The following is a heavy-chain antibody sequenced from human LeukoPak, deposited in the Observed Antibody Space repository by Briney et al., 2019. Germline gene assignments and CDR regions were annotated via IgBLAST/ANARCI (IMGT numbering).Heavy chain of an antibody. CDR2: ISGSGGST. V-gene: IGHV3-23*01. D-gene: IGHD3-16*01. CDR1: GFTFSSYA. CDR3: AKCLFQVGYFDY. J-gene: IGHJ4*02. Sequence: PGGSLRLSCAASGFTFSSYAMSWVRQAPGKGLEWVSAISGSGGSTYYADSVKGRFTIPRDNSKNTLYLQMNSLRAEDTAVYYCAKCLFQVGYFDYWGQGTLVTVSS.